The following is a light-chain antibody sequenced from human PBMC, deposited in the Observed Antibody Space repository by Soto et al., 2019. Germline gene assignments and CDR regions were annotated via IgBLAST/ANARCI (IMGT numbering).Light chain of an antibody. CDR1: QSVLYSSNNKNY. Sequence: DIVMTQSPDSLAVSLGERATINCKSSQSVLYSSNNKNYLAWYQQKQGQPPKVLIYWASTRESGVPDQFSGSGSGTDFTLTISSLQAEDVAVYYCQQYYSTPWTFGQGTKVEIK. CDR2: WAS. V-gene: IGKV4-1*01. J-gene: IGKJ1*01. CDR3: QQYYSTPWT.